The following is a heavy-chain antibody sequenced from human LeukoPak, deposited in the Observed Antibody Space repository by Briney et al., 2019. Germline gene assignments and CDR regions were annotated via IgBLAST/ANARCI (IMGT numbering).Heavy chain of an antibody. J-gene: IGHJ4*02. Sequence: GGSLRLSCAASGFTFSSYGMSWVRQAPGKGLEWVSAISGSGGSTYYADSVKGRFTISRDNSKNTLYLQMHSLRAEDTAVYYCARVVPPTDYGSGSYFWDPYYFDYWGKGTLVTVSS. V-gene: IGHV3-23*01. CDR2: ISGSGGST. CDR1: GFTFSSYG. CDR3: ARVVPPTDYGSGSYFWDPYYFDY. D-gene: IGHD3-10*01.